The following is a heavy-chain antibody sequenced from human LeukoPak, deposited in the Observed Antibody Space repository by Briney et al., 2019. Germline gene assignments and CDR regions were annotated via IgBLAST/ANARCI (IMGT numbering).Heavy chain of an antibody. CDR1: GGTFNSYA. CDR3: ARERRGEWELPY. CDR2: IIPIFGTA. Sequence: GSSVKVSCKASGGTFNSYAISWVRQAPGQGLEWMGRIIPIFGTANYAQKFQGRVTITTDESTSTAYMELSSLRSEDTAVYYCARERRGEWELPYWGQGTLVTVSS. J-gene: IGHJ4*02. D-gene: IGHD1-26*01. V-gene: IGHV1-69*05.